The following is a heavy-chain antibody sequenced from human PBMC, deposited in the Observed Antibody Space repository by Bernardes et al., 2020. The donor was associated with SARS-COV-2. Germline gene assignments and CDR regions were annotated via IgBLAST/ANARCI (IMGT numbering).Heavy chain of an antibody. J-gene: IGHJ6*02. Sequence: GGSLRLSCAASGFTVSSNYMSWVRKAPGKGLEWVSVIYSGGSTYYADSVKGRFTISRDNSKNTLYLQMNSLRAEDTAVYYCASPSIYYYGMDVWGQGTTVTVSS. CDR3: ASPSIYYYGMDV. CDR1: GFTVSSNY. CDR2: IYSGGST. V-gene: IGHV3-53*01.